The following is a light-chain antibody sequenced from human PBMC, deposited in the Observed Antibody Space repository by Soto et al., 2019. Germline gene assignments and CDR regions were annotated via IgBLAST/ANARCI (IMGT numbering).Light chain of an antibody. CDR3: QQYNNWPRT. V-gene: IGKV3-15*01. J-gene: IGKJ1*01. CDR2: GAS. CDR1: QSASSS. Sequence: TPSPRTLPRSRGERATPSCRPSQSASSSLASYRQIPGQPPRLLIYGASTGATGIPARFSGSGSGTEFTLTIGSLQSEDFALYYCQQYNNWPRTFGQGTKVDIK.